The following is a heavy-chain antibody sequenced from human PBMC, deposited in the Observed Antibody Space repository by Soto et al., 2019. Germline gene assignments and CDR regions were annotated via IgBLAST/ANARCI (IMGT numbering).Heavy chain of an antibody. Sequence: QVQLVQSGAEVKKPGSSVKVSCKASGGTFSSYAISWVRQAPGQGLEWMGGIIPIFGTANYAQKFQGRVTITADDSTSTAYMELSSLRSEDTAVYYCARGRRSSSLFGYYYYGMDVWGQGTTVTVSS. D-gene: IGHD6-6*01. CDR1: GGTFSSYA. CDR3: ARGRRSSSLFGYYYYGMDV. J-gene: IGHJ6*02. V-gene: IGHV1-69*01. CDR2: IIPIFGTA.